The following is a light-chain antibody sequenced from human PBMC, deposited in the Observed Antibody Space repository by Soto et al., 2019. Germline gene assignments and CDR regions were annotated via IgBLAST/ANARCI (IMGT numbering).Light chain of an antibody. CDR2: MGS. CDR3: HQYDSWT. Sequence: DIVMTQSPLSLPFTPGEPASISCRSSQSLLHSNGYYYFNWYLQKPGQSPQLLIYMGSKRASGVPDRFSGSGSGTDFTLTISRLEPEDFAVYYCHQYDSWTFGQGTKVDIK. J-gene: IGKJ1*01. V-gene: IGKV2-28*01. CDR1: QSLLHSNGYYY.